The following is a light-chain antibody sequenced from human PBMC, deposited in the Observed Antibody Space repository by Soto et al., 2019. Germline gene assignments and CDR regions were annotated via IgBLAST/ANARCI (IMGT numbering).Light chain of an antibody. CDR2: AAS. Sequence: DIQMTQSPSSVSASVGDRFTITCRFSEDISTRLAWYQQKPGKAPKLLIYAASSLQSGVPSRFSGSGSGTDFTLTISSLQPEDFATYYCQHADSFPLITFGQGTRLEIK. CDR1: EDISTR. CDR3: QHADSFPLIT. J-gene: IGKJ5*01. V-gene: IGKV1-12*01.